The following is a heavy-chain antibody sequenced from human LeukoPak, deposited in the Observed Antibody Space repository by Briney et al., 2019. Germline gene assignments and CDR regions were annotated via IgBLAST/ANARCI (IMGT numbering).Heavy chain of an antibody. V-gene: IGHV3-53*01. J-gene: IGHJ4*02. CDR3: ARDISGYSED. CDR2: IYSGGST. CDR1: GFTVSSNY. D-gene: IGHD5-12*01. Sequence: GGSLRLSCAASGFTVSSNYMSWVRQAPGKGLEWVSVIYSGGSTYYAGSVKGRFTISRDNSKNTLYLQMNSLRAEDTAVYYCARDISGYSEDWGQGTLVTVSS.